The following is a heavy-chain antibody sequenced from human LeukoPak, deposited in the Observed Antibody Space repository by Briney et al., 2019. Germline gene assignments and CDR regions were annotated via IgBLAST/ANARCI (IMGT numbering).Heavy chain of an antibody. J-gene: IGHJ4*02. V-gene: IGHV3-7*01. CDR2: IDQDGSSK. CDR3: ARGDWAPFDY. Sequence: AGGSLRLSCVASGFTFSDYWMNWVRQAPGKGLEWVANIDQDGSSKYYLDSVKGRFTISRDNAKNSLYLQINNLRAEDTAVYFCARGDWAPFDYWGQGSLLTVSS. D-gene: IGHD2-21*02. CDR1: GFTFSDYW.